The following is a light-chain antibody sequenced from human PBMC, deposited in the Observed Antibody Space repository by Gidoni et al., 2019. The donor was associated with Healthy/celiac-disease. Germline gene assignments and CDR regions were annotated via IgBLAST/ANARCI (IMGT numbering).Light chain of an antibody. J-gene: IGKJ5*01. CDR1: QSIGVW. Sequence: DIQMTQSPSSVSVSVGDSVTISCRASQSIGVWLAWYQQRPGNASNLLIYSASILHRGVPSRFSGAGSGTYFTLTISSLQPEDVGTYFCLQADSFPLTFGQGTRLEI. V-gene: IGKV1-12*01. CDR3: LQADSFPLT. CDR2: SAS.